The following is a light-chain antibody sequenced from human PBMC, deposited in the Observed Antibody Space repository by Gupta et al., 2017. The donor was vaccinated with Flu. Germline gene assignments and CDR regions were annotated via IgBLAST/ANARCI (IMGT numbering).Light chain of an antibody. CDR1: QSVSSY. J-gene: IGKJ4*01. CDR3: QQRTNGPPALT. CDR2: DTS. Sequence: EIVLTQSPATLSLSPGERATLSCRASQSVSSYLAWYQQKPGQAPRLLIYDTSTRATGIPARFSGSGVRTDFTLTISSREPEDFAVYYCQQRTNGPPALTFGGGTKVEIK. V-gene: IGKV3-11*01.